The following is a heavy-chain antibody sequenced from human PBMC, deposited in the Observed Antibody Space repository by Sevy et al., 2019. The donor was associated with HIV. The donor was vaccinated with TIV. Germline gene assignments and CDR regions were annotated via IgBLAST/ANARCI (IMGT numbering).Heavy chain of an antibody. CDR1: GYTFTDYY. Sequence: ASVKVSCKASGYTFTDYYMHWGRQAPGQGLEWMGWINPNSDGTNYAQKFQGRVTMTRDTSISTAYMELSSLTSDDTAVYYCARRGRAFAYGYGFWGQGTLVTVSS. V-gene: IGHV1-2*02. J-gene: IGHJ4*02. D-gene: IGHD3-3*02. CDR2: INPNSDGT. CDR3: ARRGRAFAYGYGF.